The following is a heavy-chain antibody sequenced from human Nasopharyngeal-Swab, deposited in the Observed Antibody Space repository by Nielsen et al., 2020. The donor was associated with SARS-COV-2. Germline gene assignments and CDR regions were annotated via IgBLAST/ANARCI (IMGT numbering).Heavy chain of an antibody. CDR3: ARDGQSYGMDV. V-gene: IGHV3-53*01. CDR1: GFTVSSNY. Sequence: GESLKISCAASGFTVSSNYMSWVRQAPGKGLEWVSVIYSGSSTYYADSVKGRFTISRDNSKNTLYLQMNSLRAEDTAVYYCARDGQSYGMDVWGQGTTVTVSS. J-gene: IGHJ6*02. CDR2: IYSGSST.